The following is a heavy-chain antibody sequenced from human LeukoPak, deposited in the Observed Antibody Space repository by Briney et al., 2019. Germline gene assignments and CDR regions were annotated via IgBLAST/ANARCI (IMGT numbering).Heavy chain of an antibody. CDR2: TDPNSGGT. CDR1: GYTFTGYY. CDR3: ARGGGRYCSGGSCYHSPPSWLDH. V-gene: IGHV1-2*02. Sequence: ASVKVSCKASGYTFTGYYMHWVRQAPGQGIEWMGWTDPNSGGTNYAQKFQGRVAMTRDTSISTAYMELSRLRSDDTAVYYCARGGGRYCSGGSCYHSPPSWLDHWGQGTLVTVSS. D-gene: IGHD2-15*01. J-gene: IGHJ1*01.